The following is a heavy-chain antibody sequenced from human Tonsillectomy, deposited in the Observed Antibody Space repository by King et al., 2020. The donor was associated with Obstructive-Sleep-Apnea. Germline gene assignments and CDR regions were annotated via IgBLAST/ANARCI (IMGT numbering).Heavy chain of an antibody. CDR3: ARGSYSSGWEGDY. V-gene: IGHV3-30*02. J-gene: IGHJ4*02. Sequence: HVQLVESGGGVVQPGRSLRLSCAASGFTFSNYGMHWVRQAPGKGLEWVAFIRYDGSNKYYGDSVKGRFTISRDNSKNTPYLQMNSLRPEDTAVYYCARGSYSSGWEGDYWGQGTLVIVSS. D-gene: IGHD6-19*01. CDR2: IRYDGSNK. CDR1: GFTFSNYG.